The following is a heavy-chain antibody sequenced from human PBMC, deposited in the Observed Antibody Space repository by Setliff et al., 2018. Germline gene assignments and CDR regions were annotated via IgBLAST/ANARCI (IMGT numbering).Heavy chain of an antibody. Sequence: SETLSLTCAVYGGSFSGYYWSWIRQPPGKGLELIGEINHTGSTNYNPSLKSRVTISVDTSKNQFSLRLSSVTAADTSVYSCARHVGSRGRGYNYYYYYMDVWGKGTTVTVSS. D-gene: IGHD3-10*01. CDR3: ARHVGSRGRGYNYYYYYMDV. CDR2: INHTGST. V-gene: IGHV4-34*01. J-gene: IGHJ6*03. CDR1: GGSFSGYY.